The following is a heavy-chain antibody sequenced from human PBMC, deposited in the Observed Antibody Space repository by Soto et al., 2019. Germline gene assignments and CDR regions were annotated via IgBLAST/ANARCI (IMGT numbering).Heavy chain of an antibody. D-gene: IGHD3-22*01. CDR3: ARENYDISGYFLDY. Sequence: EVQLVESGGGLVQPGGSLRLSCAASGFTFSNYEMSWVRQAPGKGLEWISYISSTASHIYYADSVKGRVTISRDNAKNSLYLQMNSLRVEDTAVYYCARENYDISGYFLDYWGQRSLVTVSS. J-gene: IGHJ4*02. CDR1: GFTFSNYE. CDR2: ISSTASHI. V-gene: IGHV3-48*03.